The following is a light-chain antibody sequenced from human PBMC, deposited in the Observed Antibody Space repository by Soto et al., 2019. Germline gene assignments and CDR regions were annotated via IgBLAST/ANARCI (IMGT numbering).Light chain of an antibody. V-gene: IGLV1-40*01. CDR2: GNS. J-gene: IGLJ1*01. Sequence: QSVLTQPPSVSGAPGQRVTISCTGSSSNIGAGYDVHWYQQLPGTAPKLLIYGNSNRPSGVPYRFSGSKSGTSASLAITGLQAEDEADYYCQSYDSSLSGDVFGTGTKVTVL. CDR3: QSYDSSLSGDV. CDR1: SSNIGAGYD.